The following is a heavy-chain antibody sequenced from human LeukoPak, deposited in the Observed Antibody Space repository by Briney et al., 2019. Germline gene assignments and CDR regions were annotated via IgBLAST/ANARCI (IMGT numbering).Heavy chain of an antibody. J-gene: IGHJ3*01. V-gene: IGHV4-39*01. D-gene: IGHD3-9*01. CDR3: AKGLRYLSFIDAFDV. CDR1: GGSISGSSYY. Sequence: PSETLSLTCTVSGGSISGSSYYWGWIRQPPGKGLEWIGSFYYSGSTYYNPSLNSRCTISVDMSKNQFSLNLRSVAAADTAVYYCAKGLRYLSFIDAFDVWGQGTMVTVSS. CDR2: FYYSGST.